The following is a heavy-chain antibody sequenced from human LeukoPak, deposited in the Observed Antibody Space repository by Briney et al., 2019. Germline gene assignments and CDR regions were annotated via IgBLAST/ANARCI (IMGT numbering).Heavy chain of an antibody. J-gene: IGHJ4*02. CDR1: GYTFTSYG. CDR2: ISAYNGNT. D-gene: IGHD3-22*01. V-gene: IGHV1-18*01. CDR3: ARGAMYYYDSSGYQLDY. Sequence: ASVKVSCKASGYTFTSYGISWVRQAPGQGLEWMGWISAYNGNTNYAQKLQGRVTMTTDTSTSTAYMELRSLRSDDTAVYYCARGAMYYYDSSGYQLDYWGQGTLVTVSS.